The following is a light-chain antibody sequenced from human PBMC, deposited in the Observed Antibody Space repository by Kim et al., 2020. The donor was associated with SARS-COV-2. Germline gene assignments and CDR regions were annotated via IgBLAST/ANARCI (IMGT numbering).Light chain of an antibody. CDR1: SSDVGGYNY. Sequence: QSALTQHPSASGSPGQSVTISCTGTSSDVGGYNYVSWYQQHPGKAPKLMIYEVSKRPSGVPDRFSGSKSGNTASLTVSGLQAEDEADYYCSSYAGSNNVVFGGGTQLTVL. CDR3: SSYAGSNNVV. V-gene: IGLV2-8*01. CDR2: EVS. J-gene: IGLJ2*01.